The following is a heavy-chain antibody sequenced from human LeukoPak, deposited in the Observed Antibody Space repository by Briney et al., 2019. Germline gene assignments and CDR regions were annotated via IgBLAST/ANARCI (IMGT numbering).Heavy chain of an antibody. Sequence: SETLSLTCTVAGGSISSSSYYWGWIRPPPGQGLEWLGRIYYSGSTYCHPSLKSRVTISVDTSKNQFSLKLSSVTAADTAVYYCARHVFPPTGFDLWGRGTLVTVSS. CDR3: ARHVFPPTGFDL. V-gene: IGHV4-39*01. J-gene: IGHJ2*01. CDR2: IYYSGST. CDR1: GGSISSSSYY. D-gene: IGHD3-9*01.